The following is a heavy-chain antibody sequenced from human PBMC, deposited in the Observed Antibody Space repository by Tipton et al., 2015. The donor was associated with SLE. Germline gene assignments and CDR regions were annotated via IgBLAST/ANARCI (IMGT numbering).Heavy chain of an antibody. J-gene: IGHJ4*02. D-gene: IGHD3-22*01. CDR2: ISHSGNT. Sequence: TLSLTCTVSGYSISSGHYWGWIRQSPGKGLEWIGSISHSGNTYYNPSLQSRISMSVDTSKNQVFLRLSSVTAADAAVYYCARHDYDDNGYYMHYFDYWGQGTLVTVSS. CDR3: ARHDYDDNGYYMHYFDY. V-gene: IGHV4-38-2*02. CDR1: GYSISSGHY.